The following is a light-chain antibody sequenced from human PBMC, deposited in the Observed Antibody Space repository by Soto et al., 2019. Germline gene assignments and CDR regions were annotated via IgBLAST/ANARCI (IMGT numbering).Light chain of an antibody. J-gene: IGKJ2*01. CDR3: QQYNNWPYT. CDR2: GAS. Sequence: EIVMTQSPATLSVSPGERATLSCRASQSVSNNLAWYQQKPGQAPRLLIYGASTRATGIPVRFSGSGSGTEFTLTISSLQSEDFAVYYCQQYNNWPYTFGQGTKLEIK. CDR1: QSVSNN. V-gene: IGKV3-15*01.